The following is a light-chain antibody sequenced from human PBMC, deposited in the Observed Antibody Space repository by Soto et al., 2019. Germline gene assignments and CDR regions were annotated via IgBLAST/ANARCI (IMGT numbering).Light chain of an antibody. CDR2: GAS. J-gene: IGKJ1*01. CDR1: QSVSSN. CDR3: QQYNNWPQT. V-gene: IGKV3-15*01. Sequence: EIVMTQSPATLSVSPGERATLSCWTSQSVSSNLAWYQQKPGQAPRILIYGASTRATGIPARFSGSGSGTEFTLTISSLQSEDFAVYYCQQYNNWPQTFGQGTKVEIK.